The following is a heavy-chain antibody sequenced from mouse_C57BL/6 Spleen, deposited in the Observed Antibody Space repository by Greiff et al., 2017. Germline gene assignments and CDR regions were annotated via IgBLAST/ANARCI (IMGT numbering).Heavy chain of an antibody. V-gene: IGHV2-6-1*01. CDR2: IWSDGST. CDR1: GFSLTSYG. D-gene: IGHD2-12*01. J-gene: IGHJ4*01. CDR3: ARQGLYSQGAMDY. Sequence: QVQLKQSGPGLVAPSQSLSITCTVSGFSLTSYGVHWVRQPPGKGLEWLVVIWSDGSTTYNSALKSRLSISKDNSKSQVFLKMNSLQTDDTAMYYCARQGLYSQGAMDYWGQGTSVTVSS.